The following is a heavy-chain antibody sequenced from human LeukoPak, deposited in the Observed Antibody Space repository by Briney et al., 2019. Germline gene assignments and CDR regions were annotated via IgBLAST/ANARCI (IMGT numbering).Heavy chain of an antibody. CDR1: GFTFSSYA. CDR3: AKGHNLRGGYFDY. Sequence: PGGSLRLSCAASGFTFSSYAMSWVRQAPGKGLEWVSVIVGSGGSTNYADSVKGRFTISRDNSKNTLYLQMNSLRAEDTAVYYCAKGHNLRGGYFDYWGQGTLVTVSS. V-gene: IGHV3-23*01. J-gene: IGHJ4*02. CDR2: IVGSGGST. D-gene: IGHD2-15*01.